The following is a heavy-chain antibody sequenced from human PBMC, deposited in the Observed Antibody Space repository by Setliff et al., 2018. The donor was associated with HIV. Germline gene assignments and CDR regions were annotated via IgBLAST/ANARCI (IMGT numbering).Heavy chain of an antibody. CDR3: ARYRPNHPQNAFDI. CDR1: GYTLSELS. D-gene: IGHD5-12*01. V-gene: IGHV1-24*01. J-gene: IGHJ3*02. Sequence: ASVKVSCKVSGYTLSELSTHWVRQAPGEGLEWMGGFDPEDGGTIYAEKFQGRVTMTEDTATETAYMELSSLRSEDTAVYYCARYRPNHPQNAFDIWGQGTMVTVSS. CDR2: FDPEDGGT.